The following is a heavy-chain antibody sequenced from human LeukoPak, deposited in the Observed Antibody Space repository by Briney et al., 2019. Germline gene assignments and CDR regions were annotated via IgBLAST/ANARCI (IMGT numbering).Heavy chain of an antibody. CDR1: GFTFSSYS. CDR3: ARVNYGDYNWFDP. J-gene: IGHJ5*02. D-gene: IGHD4-17*01. V-gene: IGHV3-21*01. CDR2: ISSSSSYI. Sequence: GGSLRLSCAASGFTFSSYSMNWVRQAPGKGLEWVSSISSSSSYIYYADSVKGRFTISRDNAKNSLYLQMNSLRAEDTVVYYCARVNYGDYNWFDPWGQGTLVTVSS.